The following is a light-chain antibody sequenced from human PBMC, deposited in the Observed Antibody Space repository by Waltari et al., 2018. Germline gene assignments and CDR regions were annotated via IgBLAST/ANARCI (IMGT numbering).Light chain of an antibody. CDR1: QTITGSW. CDR2: GAS. Sequence: ELVLTQSPGTLSVSPGERVTVPCRASQTITGSWLTWYHQKPGQAPRLLIYGASNRAPGIPDRFSGSGSGTDFTLTISRLEPEDSAVYYCQQYDGSVVTFGGGTKVEIK. V-gene: IGKV3-20*01. J-gene: IGKJ4*01. CDR3: QQYDGSVVT.